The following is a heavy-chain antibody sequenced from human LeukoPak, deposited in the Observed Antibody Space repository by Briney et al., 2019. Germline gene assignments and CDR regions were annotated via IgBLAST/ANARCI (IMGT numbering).Heavy chain of an antibody. CDR3: ARYPGIAAAGRWFDP. J-gene: IGHJ5*02. CDR1: GFTFSDYY. D-gene: IGHD6-13*01. Sequence: GGSLRLSCAASGFTFSDYYMSWIRQAPGRGLEWVSYISSSGNTIDYADSVKGRFTISRDNAKNSLYLQMNSLRVEDTAVYYCARYPGIAAAGRWFDPWGQGTLVTVSS. V-gene: IGHV3-11*01. CDR2: ISSSGNTI.